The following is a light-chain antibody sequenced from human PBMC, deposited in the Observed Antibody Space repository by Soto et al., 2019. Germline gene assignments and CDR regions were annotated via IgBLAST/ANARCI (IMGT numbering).Light chain of an antibody. CDR1: AGSVSTSYY. J-gene: IGLJ2*01. CDR3: ALYVGSGTVV. V-gene: IGLV8-61*01. CDR2: NTT. Sequence: QTVVTQEPSFSVSPGGTVILTCGLTAGSVSTSYYPSWYQQSPGLAPRTLIYNTTTRSSGVPDRFSGSILGNKAALTITGAQSDDESDYLFALYVGSGTVVFGGGTKLTLL.